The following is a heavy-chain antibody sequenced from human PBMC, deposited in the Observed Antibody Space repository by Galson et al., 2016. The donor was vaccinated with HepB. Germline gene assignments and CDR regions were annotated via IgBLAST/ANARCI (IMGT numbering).Heavy chain of an antibody. V-gene: IGHV3-7*03. CDR3: ARDGITGWHADF. J-gene: IGHJ4*02. CDR1: GFSFNIHW. CDR2: IKEDGSDK. D-gene: IGHD6-19*01. Sequence: SLRLSCAASGFSFNIHWMYWVRPAPGKGLEWVASIKEDGSDKYYADSVEGRFTTSRDNATRSLYLQMNSLGAEDTAVYYCARDGITGWHADFWGQGTLVTVSS.